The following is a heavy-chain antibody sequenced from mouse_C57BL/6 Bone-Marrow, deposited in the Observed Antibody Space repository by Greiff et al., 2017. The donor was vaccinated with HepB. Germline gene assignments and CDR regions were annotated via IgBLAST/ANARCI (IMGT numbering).Heavy chain of an antibody. CDR3: TTGYRDAMDY. J-gene: IGHJ4*01. Sequence: EVQLQQSGAELVRPGASVKLSCTASGFNIKDDYMHWVKQRPEQGLEWIGWIDPENGDTEYASKFQGKATITADTSSNTAYLQLSSLTSEDTAVYYCTTGYRDAMDYWGQGTSVTVSS. CDR1: GFNIKDDY. V-gene: IGHV14-4*01. CDR2: IDPENGDT. D-gene: IGHD2-14*01.